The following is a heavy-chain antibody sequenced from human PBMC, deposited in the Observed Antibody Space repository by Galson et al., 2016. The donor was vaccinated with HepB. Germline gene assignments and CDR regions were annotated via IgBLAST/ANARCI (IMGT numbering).Heavy chain of an antibody. J-gene: IGHJ5*02. CDR1: GFSLSTSGVG. V-gene: IGHV2-5*02. CDR3: AHRGQDVSGRNWFDH. D-gene: IGHD2-15*01. CDR2: IYWDDDK. Sequence: PALVKPTQTLTLTCTFSGFSLSTSGVGVNWIRQPPGKALEWLALIYWDDDKVYSPSLKSRLTISKDTSKNQVVLTMTNMDPVDTATYYCAHRGQDVSGRNWFDHWGQGTLVTVSS.